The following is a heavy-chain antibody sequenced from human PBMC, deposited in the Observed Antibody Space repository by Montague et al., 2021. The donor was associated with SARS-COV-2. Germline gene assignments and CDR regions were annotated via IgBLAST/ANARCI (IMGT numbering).Heavy chain of an antibody. CDR2: INHRGTS. D-gene: IGHD3-22*01. CDR3: ARGRQHFNMIVVVMTGGEYYFDX. Sequence: SETLSLTCAVYGGSFSDYYWSWIRQPPGKGLEWIGEINHRGTSNYNPSLKSRVPISVDTSKSQFSLYLGSVTAADTAVYYCARGRQHFNMIVVVMTGGEYYFDXWAQGTLVTVSS. V-gene: IGHV4-34*01. J-gene: IGHJ4*02. CDR1: GGSFSDYY.